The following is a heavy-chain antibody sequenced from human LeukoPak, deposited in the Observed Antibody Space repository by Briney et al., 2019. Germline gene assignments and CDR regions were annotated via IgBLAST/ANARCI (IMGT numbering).Heavy chain of an antibody. Sequence: GGSLRLSCAASGFTFSSYAMHWVRQAPGKGLEYVSAISSNGGSTYYANSVKGRFTISRDNSKNTLYLQMGSLRAEDMAVYCCARGAVAGPYYFDYWGQGTLVTVSS. CDR1: GFTFSSYA. V-gene: IGHV3-64*01. J-gene: IGHJ4*02. D-gene: IGHD6-19*01. CDR2: ISSNGGST. CDR3: ARGAVAGPYYFDY.